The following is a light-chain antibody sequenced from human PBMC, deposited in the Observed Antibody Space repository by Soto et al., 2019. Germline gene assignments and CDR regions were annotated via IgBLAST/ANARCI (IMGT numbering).Light chain of an antibody. Sequence: QSVLTQPASVSGSPGQSITISCTGTSSDVGGYNYVSWYQQHPGKAPKLMIYEVSNRPSGVSNRFSGSKSGNTASLTISGLQAEDEADYYCSSYTSSSTVVFGVGTQRTVL. J-gene: IGLJ2*01. CDR3: SSYTSSSTVV. V-gene: IGLV2-14*01. CDR2: EVS. CDR1: SSDVGGYNY.